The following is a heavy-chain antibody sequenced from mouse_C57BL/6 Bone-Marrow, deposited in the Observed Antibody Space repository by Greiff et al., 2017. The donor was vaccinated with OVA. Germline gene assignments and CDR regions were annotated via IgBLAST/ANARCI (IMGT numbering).Heavy chain of an antibody. CDR1: GFSLTSYG. CDR2: IWSDGST. J-gene: IGHJ4*01. V-gene: IGHV2-6-1*01. D-gene: IGHD2-4*01. CDR3: ARHAYDYDRAMDY. Sequence: VQLKESGPGLVAPSQSLSITCTVSGFSLTSYGVHWVRQPPGKGLEWLVVIWSDGSTTYNSALKSRLSISKDNSKSQVFLKMNSLQTDDTAMYYCARHAYDYDRAMDYWGQGTSVTVSS.